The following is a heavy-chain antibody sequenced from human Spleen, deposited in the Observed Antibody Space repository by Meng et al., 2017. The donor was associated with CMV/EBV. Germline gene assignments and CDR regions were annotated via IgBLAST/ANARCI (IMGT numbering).Heavy chain of an antibody. CDR2: ISSSGSTI. V-gene: IGHV3-48*04. CDR3: ARILKGAWLPIDY. J-gene: IGHJ4*02. D-gene: IGHD3-22*01. Sequence: GGSLRLSCVVSGFSISSYWMTWVRQTPGKGLEWVSYISSSGSTIYYADSVKGRFTISRDNAKNSLYLQMNSLRAEDTAVYYCARILKGAWLPIDYWVQGTLVTVSS. CDR1: GFSISSYW.